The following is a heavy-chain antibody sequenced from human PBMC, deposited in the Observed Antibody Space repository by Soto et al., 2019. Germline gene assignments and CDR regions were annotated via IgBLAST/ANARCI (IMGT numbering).Heavy chain of an antibody. CDR3: TRDSGTIDY. J-gene: IGHJ4*02. CDR2: IKGDGSET. D-gene: IGHD1-1*01. CDR1: GFTFSIYW. V-gene: IGHV3-7*01. Sequence: EVQLVESGGGLVQPGESLRLSCAASGFTFSIYWMNWVRQAPGKGLEWVANIKGDGSETYYVDSVKGRFTISRDNAKNSLSLQMNSLRAEDTAVYYCTRDSGTIDYWGQGTLVTVSS.